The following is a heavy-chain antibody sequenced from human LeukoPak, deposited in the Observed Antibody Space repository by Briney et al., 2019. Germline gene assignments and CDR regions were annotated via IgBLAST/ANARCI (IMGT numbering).Heavy chain of an antibody. Sequence: GGSLRLSCAASGFTFSSYWMHWVRQAPGKGLVWVSRINSDGSSTNYADSVKGRFTISRDNAKNTLYLQMNSLRDEDTAVYFCASGVTRYGMDVWGQGTTVTVSS. V-gene: IGHV3-74*01. J-gene: IGHJ6*02. CDR2: INSDGSST. CDR1: GFTFSSYW. CDR3: ASGVTRYGMDV. D-gene: IGHD3-10*01.